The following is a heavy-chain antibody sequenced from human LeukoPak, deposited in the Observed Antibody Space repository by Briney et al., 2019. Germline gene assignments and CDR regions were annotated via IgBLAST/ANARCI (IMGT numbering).Heavy chain of an antibody. Sequence: PVGSLRLSCAASGSTFSSYSMNWVRQAPGKGLEWVSSISSSSSYIYYADSVKGRFTISRDNAKNSLYLQMNSLRAEDTAVYYCARVRESSYYDYVWGSYRYTADYWGQGTLVTVSS. CDR2: ISSSSSYI. J-gene: IGHJ4*02. V-gene: IGHV3-21*01. D-gene: IGHD3-16*02. CDR3: ARVRESSYYDYVWGSYRYTADY. CDR1: GSTFSSYS.